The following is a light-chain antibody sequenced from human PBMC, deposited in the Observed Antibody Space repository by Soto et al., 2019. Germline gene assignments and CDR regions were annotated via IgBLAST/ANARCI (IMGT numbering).Light chain of an antibody. J-gene: IGKJ1*01. Sequence: DIQMTQSPSSLSASVGDRVTITCRASQSISSYLNWYQQKPGKAPKLLIHAASSLQSGVPSRFSGSVSGTDFTLTISSLQPEDFATYYCQQSYSTPRTFGQGTKVEIK. CDR2: AAS. CDR1: QSISSY. CDR3: QQSYSTPRT. V-gene: IGKV1-39*01.